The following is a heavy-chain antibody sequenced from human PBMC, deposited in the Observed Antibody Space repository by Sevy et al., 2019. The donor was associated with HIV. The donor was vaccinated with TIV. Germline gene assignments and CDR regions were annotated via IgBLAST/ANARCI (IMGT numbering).Heavy chain of an antibody. J-gene: IGHJ5*02. CDR2: INPNSGGT. V-gene: IGHV1-2*02. CDR1: GYTFTGYY. D-gene: IGHD2-2*01. CDR3: ARGGFEDCSSTSCYERGRFDP. Sequence: ASVKVSYKASGYTFTGYYMHWVRQAPGQGLEWMGWINPNSGGTNYAQKFQGRVTMTRDTSISTAYMELSRLRSDDTAVYYCARGGFEDCSSTSCYERGRFDPWGQGTLVTVSS.